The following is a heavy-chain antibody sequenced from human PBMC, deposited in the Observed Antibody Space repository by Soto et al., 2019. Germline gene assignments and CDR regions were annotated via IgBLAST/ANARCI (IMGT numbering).Heavy chain of an antibody. J-gene: IGHJ6*02. CDR3: ARDRDSHYGLYYYGMDV. CDR2: IIPIFGTA. V-gene: IGHV1-69*13. Sequence: SVKVSCKASGGTFSSYAISWVRQAPGQGLEWMGGIIPIFGTANYAQKFQGRVTITADESTSTAYMELSSLRSEDTAVYYCARDRDSHYGLYYYGMDVWGQGTTVTVSS. D-gene: IGHD4-17*01. CDR1: GGTFSSYA.